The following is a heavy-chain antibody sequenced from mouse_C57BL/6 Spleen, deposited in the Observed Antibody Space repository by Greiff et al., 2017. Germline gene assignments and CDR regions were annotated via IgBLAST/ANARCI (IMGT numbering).Heavy chain of an antibody. CDR1: GYAFSSSW. V-gene: IGHV1-82*01. D-gene: IGHD1-1*01. Sequence: LQESGPELVKPGASVKISCKASGYAFSSSWMNWVKQRPGKGLEWIGRIYPGDGDTNYNGKFKGKATLTADKSSSTAYMQLSSLTSEDSAVYFCANYYGTVFYWGQGTLVTVAA. CDR3: ANYYGTVFY. CDR2: IYPGDGDT. J-gene: IGHJ3*01.